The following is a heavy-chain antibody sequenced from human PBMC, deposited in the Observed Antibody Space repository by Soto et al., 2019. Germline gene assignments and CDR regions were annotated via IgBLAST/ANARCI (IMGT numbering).Heavy chain of an antibody. Sequence: QVQLVQSGAEVKQPGASVKVSCKASGYTFTSYAMHWVRQAPGQRLEWMGWINAGNGNTKYSQKFQGRVTITRDTSASTAYMELSSLRSEDTAVYYCAREKDIVVVVAATRGGYFDYWGQGTLVTVSS. V-gene: IGHV1-3*01. CDR1: GYTFTSYA. CDR2: INAGNGNT. CDR3: AREKDIVVVVAATRGGYFDY. J-gene: IGHJ4*02. D-gene: IGHD2-15*01.